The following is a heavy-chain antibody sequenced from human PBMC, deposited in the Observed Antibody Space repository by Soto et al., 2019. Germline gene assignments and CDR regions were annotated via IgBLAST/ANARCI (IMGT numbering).Heavy chain of an antibody. D-gene: IGHD3-10*02. CDR1: GYPFTTFG. CDR3: ARAGAAVTMFCDC. Sequence: QVQLVQSGAEVKKPGASVKVSCKASGYPFTTFGISWVRQAPGQGLEWMGWISADSGNPNYDQKFLGRVTTPTDESTSTAYMELSSLRSDDTAVYYCARAGAAVTMFCDCWGQGTLVTVSS. J-gene: IGHJ4*02. V-gene: IGHV1-18*01. CDR2: ISADSGNP.